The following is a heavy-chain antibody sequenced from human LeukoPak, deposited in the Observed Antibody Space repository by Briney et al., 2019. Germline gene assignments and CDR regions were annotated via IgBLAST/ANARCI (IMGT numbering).Heavy chain of an antibody. CDR3: ARARMGAYFDY. D-gene: IGHD4/OR15-4a*01. J-gene: IGHJ4*02. CDR1: GFTFSRYW. CDR2: INSDGSST. V-gene: IGHV3-74*01. Sequence: EGSLRLSCAASGFTFSRYWMHWVRHAPGKGLVWVSRINSDGSSTNDADSVKGRFTISRDNAKNTLYLQMNSLRAEDTAVYYCARARMGAYFDYWGQGILVTVSS.